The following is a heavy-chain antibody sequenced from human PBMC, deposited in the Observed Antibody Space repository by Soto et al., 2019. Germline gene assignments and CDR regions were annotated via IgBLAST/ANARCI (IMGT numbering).Heavy chain of an antibody. D-gene: IGHD1-1*01. CDR1: GQSFSGHS. J-gene: IGHJ4*02. CDR2: ISESAST. V-gene: IGHV4-34*01. Sequence: QVQLQQWGAGLVKPSETLSLSCAVYGQSFSGHSWAWIRQPPGKGLEWIGEISESASTYYNPSLKSRVTLSTDTSKNQFSLKLNSVTAADTAAYFCARGSGIVALPGELEDVNYDFWGQGTLVNVSS. CDR3: ARGSGIVALPGELEDVNYDF.